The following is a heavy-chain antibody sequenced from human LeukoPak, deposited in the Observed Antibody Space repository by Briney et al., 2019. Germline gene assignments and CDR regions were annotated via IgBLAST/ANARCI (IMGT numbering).Heavy chain of an antibody. D-gene: IGHD4-17*01. CDR3: ARDSPELRSFKGDAFDI. CDR2: IYYSGST. CDR1: GGSISSGGYY. V-gene: IGHV4-31*03. J-gene: IGHJ3*02. Sequence: PSETLSLTCTVSGGSISSGGYYWSWIRQHPGKGLEWIGYIYYSGSTYYNPSLKSRVTISVDTSKNQFSLKLSSVTAADTAVYYCARDSPELRSFKGDAFDIWGQGTMVTVSS.